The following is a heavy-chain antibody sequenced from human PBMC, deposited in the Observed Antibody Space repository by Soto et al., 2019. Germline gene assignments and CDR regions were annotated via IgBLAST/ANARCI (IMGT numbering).Heavy chain of an antibody. Sequence: EVQVVETGGGLIQSGGSLRLSCAASGFTVSSSYMSWVRQAPGKGLEWVSTIYSPGSTYYADSVKGRFTISRDNSTNTLYLQMNSLRAEDTAVYYCARGLVGATTAFDCWGQGTLVTVSS. V-gene: IGHV3-53*02. CDR3: ARGLVGATTAFDC. CDR2: IYSPGST. D-gene: IGHD1-26*01. J-gene: IGHJ4*02. CDR1: GFTVSSSY.